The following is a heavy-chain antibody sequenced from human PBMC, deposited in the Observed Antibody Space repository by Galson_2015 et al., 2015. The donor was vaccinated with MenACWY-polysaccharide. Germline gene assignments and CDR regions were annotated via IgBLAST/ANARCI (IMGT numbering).Heavy chain of an antibody. CDR1: GFTVRTYY. CDR3: ARGPRYTDYSGGQSYFDH. Sequence: SLRLSCAVSGFTVRTYYMSWVRQTPAKGLEWVAVLYNGDVTYYADSVKGRFTISRDSSKNSLSLQMNSLGAEDTAVYYCARGPRYTDYSGGQSYFDHWGQGTLVAVSS. D-gene: IGHD2-15*01. CDR2: LYNGDVT. J-gene: IGHJ4*02. V-gene: IGHV3-53*01.